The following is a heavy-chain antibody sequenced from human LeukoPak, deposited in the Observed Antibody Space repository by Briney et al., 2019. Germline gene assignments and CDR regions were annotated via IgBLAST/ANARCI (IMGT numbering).Heavy chain of an antibody. V-gene: IGHV4-59*01. Sequence: SETLSLTCTVSGGSISNYYWSWIRQSPGKGLEWIGYIYYSGSTNYNPSLKSRVTISVDTSKNQFSLKVSSVTAADTAVYYCARRTGYYDGFDYWGQGTLVTVSS. CDR2: IYYSGST. D-gene: IGHD3/OR15-3a*01. CDR1: GGSISNYY. J-gene: IGHJ4*02. CDR3: ARRTGYYDGFDY.